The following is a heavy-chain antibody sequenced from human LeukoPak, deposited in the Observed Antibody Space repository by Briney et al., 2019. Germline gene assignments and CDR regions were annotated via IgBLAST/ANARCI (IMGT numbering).Heavy chain of an antibody. V-gene: IGHV1-3*01. CDR3: ARPQWLPENDAFDL. Sequence: GASVKVSCKASGYIFTSYAMHWVRQAPGQRLEWMGWINAGNGNTKYSQKFQGRVTITRDTSASTAYMELSSLRSEDTAVYYCARPQWLPENDAFDLRGQGTMVTVSS. J-gene: IGHJ3*01. D-gene: IGHD3-22*01. CDR2: INAGNGNT. CDR1: GYIFTSYA.